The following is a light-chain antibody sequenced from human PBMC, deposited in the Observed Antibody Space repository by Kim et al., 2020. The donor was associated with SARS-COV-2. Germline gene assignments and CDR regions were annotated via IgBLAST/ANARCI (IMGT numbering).Light chain of an antibody. CDR1: SSNIGNNA. CDR3: AAWDDSLNGPV. Sequence: QRVTISCSGSSSNIGNNAVNWYQQVPGKAPKLLIYYDDLLSSGVSDRFSGSKSGTSASLAISGLQSEDEGVYYCAAWDDSLNGPVFGGGTKLTVL. CDR2: YDD. V-gene: IGLV1-36*01. J-gene: IGLJ2*01.